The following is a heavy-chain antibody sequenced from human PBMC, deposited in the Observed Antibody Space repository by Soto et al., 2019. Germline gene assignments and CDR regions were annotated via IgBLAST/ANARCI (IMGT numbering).Heavy chain of an antibody. CDR2: IYHSGST. CDR3: ASVRGGYYYAMDV. CDR1: GGSISSSNW. J-gene: IGHJ6*02. Sequence: QVQLQESGPGLVKPSGTLSLTCAVSGGSISSSNWWSWVRQPPGKGLEWIGEIYHSGSTNYNPSLKIRVTISVDKSKNQCSLKLSSVTAADTAVYYCASVRGGYYYAMDVWGQGTTVTVSS. V-gene: IGHV4-4*02. D-gene: IGHD3-10*02.